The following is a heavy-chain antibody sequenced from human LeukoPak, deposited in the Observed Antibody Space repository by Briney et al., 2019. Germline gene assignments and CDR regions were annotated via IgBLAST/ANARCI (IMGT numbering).Heavy chain of an antibody. D-gene: IGHD3-22*01. Sequence: PSETLSLTCTVSGGSISSFYWSWIRQPPGMGLEWIGYSHGSGDTNYNPSLKSRVTISVDTSKNQCSQKLTSVTAADTAVYYCARHRTYDSGTYYRWFDPWGPGTLVTVSS. CDR2: SHGSGDT. J-gene: IGHJ5*02. V-gene: IGHV4-59*08. CDR3: ARHRTYDSGTYYRWFDP. CDR1: GGSISSFY.